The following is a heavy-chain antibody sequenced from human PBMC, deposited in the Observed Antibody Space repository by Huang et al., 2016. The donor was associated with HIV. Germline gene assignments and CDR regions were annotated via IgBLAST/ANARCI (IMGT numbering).Heavy chain of an antibody. CDR1: GFAFSSFS. D-gene: IGHD3-10*01. J-gene: IGHJ4*02. V-gene: IGHV3-30*01. CDR3: ARTGSYYYGSGIYHFGDY. Sequence: QVQLVESGGGVVQPGRSLRISCAASGFAFSSFSINWFRQAPGKCLKWLAVISTDGTIKNYADSVRGRFTISRDNSKGTVYLQMNSLRPEDTAVYSCARTGSYYYGSGIYHFGDYWGQGTLVTVSS. CDR2: ISTDGTIK.